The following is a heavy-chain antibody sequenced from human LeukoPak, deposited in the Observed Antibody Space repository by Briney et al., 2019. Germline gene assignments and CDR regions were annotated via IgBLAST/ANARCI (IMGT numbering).Heavy chain of an antibody. J-gene: IGHJ6*02. D-gene: IGHD5-24*01. Sequence: GESLQISCKSSGYSFTSYWIGWVRQMPGKGLEWMGIIYPGDSETRYRPSFQGQVTISADKSISTAYLQWSSLKASDSAMYYCARLRDGNYYYGMDVWGQGTTVTVSS. CDR1: GYSFTSYW. CDR2: IYPGDSET. CDR3: ARLRDGNYYYGMDV. V-gene: IGHV5-51*01.